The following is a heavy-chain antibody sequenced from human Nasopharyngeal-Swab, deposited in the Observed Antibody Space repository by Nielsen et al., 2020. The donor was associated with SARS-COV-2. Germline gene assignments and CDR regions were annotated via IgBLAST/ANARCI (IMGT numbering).Heavy chain of an antibody. CDR3: ARDRTDYDILTGWSYYGMDV. Sequence: RQAPGKGLEWIGSIYYSGSTYYNPSLKSRVTISVDTSKNQFSLKLSSVTAADTAVYYCARDRTDYDILTGWSYYGMDVWGQGTTVTVSS. D-gene: IGHD3-9*01. J-gene: IGHJ6*02. V-gene: IGHV4-39*07. CDR2: IYYSGST.